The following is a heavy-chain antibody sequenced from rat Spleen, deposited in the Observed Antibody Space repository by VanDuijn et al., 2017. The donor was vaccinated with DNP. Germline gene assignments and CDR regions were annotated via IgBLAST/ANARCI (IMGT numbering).Heavy chain of an antibody. V-gene: IGHV5-29*01. CDR2: IVYDGSRT. Sequence: EVQLVESGGGLVQPGRSLKLSCVASGFTFSKYGMAWVRQAPTKGLEWVATIVYDGSRTFYRDSVKGRFTISRDNARNTLYLQMDSLRSEDTATYSWAKRGRGHGDWGQGGTVEVAS. J-gene: IGHJ2*01. CDR1: GFTFSKYG. CDR3: AKRGRGHGD.